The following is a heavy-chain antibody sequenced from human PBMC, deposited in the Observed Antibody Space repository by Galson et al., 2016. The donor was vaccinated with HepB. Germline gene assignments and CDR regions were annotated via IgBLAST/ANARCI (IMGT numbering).Heavy chain of an antibody. J-gene: IGHJ6*03. CDR3: AKDLGDRLVTVYYYMDA. CDR1: GFIFSEYA. D-gene: IGHD4-11*01. V-gene: IGHV3-23*01. Sequence: SLRLSCAASGFIFSEYAMSWVRQAPGKGLEWVSAISKSGDYTYYADSVKGRFTISRDNSKDTLSLQMNSLRAEDTALYYCAKDLGDRLVTVYYYMDAWGKGTTVTISS. CDR2: ISKSGDYT.